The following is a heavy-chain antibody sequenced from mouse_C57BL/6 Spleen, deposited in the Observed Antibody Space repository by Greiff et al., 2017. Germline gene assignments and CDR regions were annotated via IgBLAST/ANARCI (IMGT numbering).Heavy chain of an antibody. D-gene: IGHD2-10*02. CDR2: IYPGSGST. CDR3: AREGPLGYYFDY. Sequence: QVQLQQSGAELVKPGASVKMSCKASGYTFTSYWITWVKPRPGQGLEWIGDIYPGSGSTNYNEKFKSKATLTVDTSSSTAYMQLSSLTSEDSAVYYCAREGPLGYYFDYWGQGTTLTVSS. V-gene: IGHV1-55*01. CDR1: GYTFTSYW. J-gene: IGHJ2*01.